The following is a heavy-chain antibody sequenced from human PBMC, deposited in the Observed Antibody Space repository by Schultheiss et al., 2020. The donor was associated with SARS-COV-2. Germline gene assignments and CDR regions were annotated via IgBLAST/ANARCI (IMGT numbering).Heavy chain of an antibody. V-gene: IGHV3-74*03. Sequence: GGSLRLSCAASGFTFTNHAMHWVRQGPGKGLLWVSRIGLDNTDTTYADSVKGRFTISRDNAENMVYLQMNSLRDEDTGVYYCAKDSGGGNDSSGWLHARDYWGQGTLVTVSS. CDR1: GFTFTNHA. D-gene: IGHD6-19*01. CDR2: IGLDNTDT. CDR3: AKDSGGGNDSSGWLHARDY. J-gene: IGHJ4*02.